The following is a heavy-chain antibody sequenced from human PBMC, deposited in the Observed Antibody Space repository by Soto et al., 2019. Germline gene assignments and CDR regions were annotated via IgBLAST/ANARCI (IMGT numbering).Heavy chain of an antibody. CDR3: ARGQDTAMVEFDY. CDR2: IYYSGST. V-gene: IGHV4-59*01. J-gene: IGHJ4*02. D-gene: IGHD5-18*01. CDR1: GGSISSYY. Sequence: PSETLSLTCTVSGGSISSYYWSWIRQPPGKGLEWIGYIYYSGSTNYNPSLKSRVTISVDTSKNQFSLKLSSVTAADTAVYYCARGQDTAMVEFDYSGQGTLVTVSS.